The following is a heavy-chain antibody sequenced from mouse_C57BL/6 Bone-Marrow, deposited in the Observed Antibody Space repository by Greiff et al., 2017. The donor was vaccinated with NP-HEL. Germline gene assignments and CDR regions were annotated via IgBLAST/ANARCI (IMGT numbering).Heavy chain of an antibody. D-gene: IGHD2-3*01. CDR1: GYTFTSYW. J-gene: IGHJ1*03. Sequence: QVQLQQPGAELVRPGTSVKLSCKASGYTFTSYWMHWVKQRPGQGLEWIGVIDPSDSYTNYNQKFKGKATLTVDTSSSTSYMQLSSLTSEASAVYYCARGCFYDGYPWYFDFWGRGTTATVSS. CDR2: IDPSDSYT. V-gene: IGHV1-59*01. CDR3: ARGCFYDGYPWYFDF.